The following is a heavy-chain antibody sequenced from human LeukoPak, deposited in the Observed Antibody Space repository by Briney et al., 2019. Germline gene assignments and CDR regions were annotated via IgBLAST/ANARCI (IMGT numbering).Heavy chain of an antibody. Sequence: GESLEISCKGSGYRFSSYWIGWGRQMPGKGLAWMGIIYPGDSDTRYSPSFQGHVTISADKSIITAYLQWSSLKASDTAMYYCARRGCNGGSCYGYWGQGTLVTVSS. J-gene: IGHJ4*02. D-gene: IGHD2-15*01. CDR2: IYPGDSDT. V-gene: IGHV5-51*01. CDR1: GYRFSSYW. CDR3: ARRGCNGGSCYGY.